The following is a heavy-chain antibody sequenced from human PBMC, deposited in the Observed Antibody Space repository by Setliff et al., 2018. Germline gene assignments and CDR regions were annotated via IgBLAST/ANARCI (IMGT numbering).Heavy chain of an antibody. CDR3: ARSFSRREKFLLDY. CDR2: IYHSGST. J-gene: IGHJ4*02. Sequence: SETLSLTCAVSGYSISSGYYWGWIRQPPGKGLEWIVSIYHSGSTYYNPSLKSRVTISVDTSKTQFSLKLRYVTAADTAVYYCARSFSRREKFLLDYWGQGALVTVSS. V-gene: IGHV4-38-2*01. CDR1: GYSISSGYY.